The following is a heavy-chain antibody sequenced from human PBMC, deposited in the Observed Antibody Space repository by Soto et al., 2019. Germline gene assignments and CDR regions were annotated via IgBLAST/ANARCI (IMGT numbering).Heavy chain of an antibody. CDR3: AKGRRNTF. D-gene: IGHD3-10*01. CDR2: INPDGGAT. V-gene: IGHV1-46*01. Sequence: QVPLLQSGAEVKKPGASVKISCKASGYTFSFDYLSWVRRAPGQGLQWMGNINPDGGATTYAQSFQGRVSITSDASTGTVYMELSSLTSDDTAVYYCAKGRRNTFWGQGTLVSVAS. CDR1: GYTFSFDY. J-gene: IGHJ4*02.